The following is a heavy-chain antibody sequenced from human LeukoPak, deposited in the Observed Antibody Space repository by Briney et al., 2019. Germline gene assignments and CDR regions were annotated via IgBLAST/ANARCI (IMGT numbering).Heavy chain of an antibody. CDR3: ARATSSRAFDI. CDR1: GGSISSYY. Sequence: SETLSLTCTVSGGSISSYYWSWIRQPPGKGLEWIGYIYYSGSTYYNPSLKSRVTISVDTSKNQFSLKLSSVTAADTAVYYCARATSSRAFDISGQGTMVTVSS. D-gene: IGHD6-13*01. CDR2: IYYSGST. J-gene: IGHJ3*02. V-gene: IGHV4-59*06.